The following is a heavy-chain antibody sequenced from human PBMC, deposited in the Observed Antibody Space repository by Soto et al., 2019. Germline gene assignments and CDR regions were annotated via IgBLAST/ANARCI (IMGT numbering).Heavy chain of an antibody. CDR3: VRGQFSAFDC. CDR1: GDSVSRTSVA. CDR2: TYYRSKWKS. Sequence: QVQLHQSGPGLVKPSQTLSLTCATSGDSVSRTSVAWNWIRQSPSRGLEWLGRTYYRSKWKSDYAVSVRGGITINPDTSKRQFSLQLNSVTPEDTAVYYCVRGQFSAFDCWGQGTLVTVSS. V-gene: IGHV6-1*01. J-gene: IGHJ4*02.